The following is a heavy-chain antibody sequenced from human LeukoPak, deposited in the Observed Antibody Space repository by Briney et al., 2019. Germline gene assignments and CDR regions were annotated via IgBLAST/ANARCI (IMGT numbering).Heavy chain of an antibody. CDR3: AREAGYSYGSNWFDP. Sequence: GGSLRLSCAASGFTFSSYWMSWVRQAPGKGLEWVANIKQDGSEKYYVDSVKGRFTISRDNAKNSLHLQMNSLRAEDTAVYYCAREAGYSYGSNWFDPWGQGTLVTVSS. V-gene: IGHV3-7*01. CDR1: GFTFSSYW. CDR2: IKQDGSEK. J-gene: IGHJ5*02. D-gene: IGHD5-18*01.